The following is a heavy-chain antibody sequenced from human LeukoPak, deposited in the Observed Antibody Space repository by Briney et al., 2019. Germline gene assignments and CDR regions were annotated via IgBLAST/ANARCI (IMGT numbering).Heavy chain of an antibody. CDR2: IYPGDSDS. J-gene: IGHJ3*02. Sequence: GESLKISCKGSGYSFTSYWIGWVRQVPGKGLEWMGIIYPGDSDSRYSPSFQGQVTISADKSISTAYLQWSSLKASDTAMYYCATTRGYCSSTSCYGAFDIWGQGTMVTVSS. D-gene: IGHD2-2*01. V-gene: IGHV5-51*01. CDR1: GYSFTSYW. CDR3: ATTRGYCSSTSCYGAFDI.